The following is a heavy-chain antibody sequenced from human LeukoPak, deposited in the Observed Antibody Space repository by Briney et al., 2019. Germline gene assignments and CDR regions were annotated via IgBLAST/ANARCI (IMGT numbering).Heavy chain of an antibody. Sequence: ASVKVSCKASGGTFSSYAISWVRQAPGQGLEWMGGIIPIFGTANYAQKFQGRVTITRDTSASTAYMELSSLRSEDTAVYYCARSWELPDLFDYWGQGTLVTVSS. J-gene: IGHJ4*02. CDR2: IIPIFGTA. D-gene: IGHD1-26*01. CDR3: ARSWELPDLFDY. CDR1: GGTFSSYA. V-gene: IGHV1-69*05.